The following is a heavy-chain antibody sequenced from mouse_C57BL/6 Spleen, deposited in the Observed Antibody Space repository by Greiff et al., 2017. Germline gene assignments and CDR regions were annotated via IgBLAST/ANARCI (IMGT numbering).Heavy chain of an antibody. CDR1: GFTFSNYW. Sequence: EVKLMESGGGLVQPGGSMKLSCVASGFTFSNYWMNWVRQSPEKGLEWVAQIRLKSDNYATHYAESVKGRFTISRDDSKSSVYLQMNNLRAEDTGIYYCTGGITPAWCAYWGQGTLVTVAA. V-gene: IGHV6-3*01. CDR3: TGGITPAWCAY. J-gene: IGHJ3*01. CDR2: IRLKSDNYAT. D-gene: IGHD1-1*01.